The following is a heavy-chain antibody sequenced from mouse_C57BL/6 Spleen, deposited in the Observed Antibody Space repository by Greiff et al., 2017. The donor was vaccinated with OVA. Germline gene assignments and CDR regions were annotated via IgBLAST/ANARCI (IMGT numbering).Heavy chain of an antibody. Sequence: VKLVESGPGLVAPSQSLSITCTVSGFSLTSYAISWVRQPPGKGLEWLGVIWTGGGTNYNSALKSRLSISKDNSKSQVFLKMNSLQTDDTARYYCASGITTVVATDYYAMDYWGQGTSVTVSS. D-gene: IGHD1-1*01. V-gene: IGHV2-9-1*01. CDR3: ASGITTVVATDYYAMDY. J-gene: IGHJ4*01. CDR2: IWTGGGT. CDR1: GFSLTSYA.